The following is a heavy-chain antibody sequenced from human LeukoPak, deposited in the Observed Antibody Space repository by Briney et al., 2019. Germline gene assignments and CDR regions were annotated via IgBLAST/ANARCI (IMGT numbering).Heavy chain of an antibody. J-gene: IGHJ4*02. V-gene: IGHV4-59*01. D-gene: IGHD3-3*01. CDR2: IYYSGST. CDR3: ARDHPHYDFWSGYLDY. Sequence: SETLSLTCTVSGDSISGYYWSWIRQPPGKGLEWIGYIYYSGSTNYNPSLKSRVTISVDTSKNQFSLKLSSVTAADTAVYYCARDHPHYDFWSGYLDYWGQGILVTVSS. CDR1: GDSISGYY.